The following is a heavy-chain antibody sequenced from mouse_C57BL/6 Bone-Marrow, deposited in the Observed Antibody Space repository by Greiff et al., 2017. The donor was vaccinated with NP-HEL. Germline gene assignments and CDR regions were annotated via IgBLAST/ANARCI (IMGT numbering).Heavy chain of an antibody. D-gene: IGHD2-2*01. V-gene: IGHV5-9*01. J-gene: IGHJ4*01. CDR2: ISGGGGNT. Sequence: EVQRVESGGGLVKPGGSLKLSCAASGFTFSSYTMSWVRQTPEKRLEWVATISGGGGNTYYPDSVKGRFTISRDNAKNTLYLQMSSLRSEDTALYYCARHLGYYGYDGGAMDYWGQGTSVTVSS. CDR1: GFTFSSYT. CDR3: ARHLGYYGYDGGAMDY.